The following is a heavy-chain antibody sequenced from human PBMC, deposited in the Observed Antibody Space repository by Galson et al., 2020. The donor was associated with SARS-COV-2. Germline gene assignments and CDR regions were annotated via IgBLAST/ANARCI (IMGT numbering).Heavy chain of an antibody. CDR2: IYWFDDK. D-gene: IGHD6-6*01. Sequence: SGPTLVKPTQTLTLTCTFSGFALSTSGVVVGWIRQPPGKSLEWLALIYWFDDKRYSPSLKSRLTITKDTSKNQVVLKMTNMDPVDTATYYCARTFEELIAARIFPFDYWGQGTLVTVSS. CDR3: ARTFEELIAARIFPFDY. J-gene: IGHJ4*02. CDR1: GFALSTSGVV. V-gene: IGHV2-5*01.